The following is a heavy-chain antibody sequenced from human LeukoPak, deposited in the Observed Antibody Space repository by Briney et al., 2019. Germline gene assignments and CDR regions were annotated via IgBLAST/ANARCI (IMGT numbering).Heavy chain of an antibody. D-gene: IGHD6-19*01. V-gene: IGHV1-2*02. CDR3: AREWIAVAGTVSP. CDR1: GYTFTGYY. CDR2: INPNSGGT. Sequence: ASVKVSCKASGYTFTGYYMHWVRQAPGQGLEWMGWINPNSGGTNYALKFQGRVTMARDTSISTAYMELSRLRSDDTAVYYCAREWIAVAGTVSPWGQGTLVTVSS. J-gene: IGHJ5*02.